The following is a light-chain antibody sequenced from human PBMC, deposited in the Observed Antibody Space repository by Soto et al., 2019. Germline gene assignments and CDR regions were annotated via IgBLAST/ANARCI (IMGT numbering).Light chain of an antibody. CDR1: QSVSSSY. CDR2: GAS. J-gene: IGKJ1*01. V-gene: IGKV3-20*01. CDR3: PQYGSSPWT. Sequence: EIVLTHAPGTLSLSPGERATLSCRASQSVSSSYLAWYQQKPGQAPRLLIYGASSRATGIPDRFSGSGSGTDFTITISRLEPEDFAVYYCPQYGSSPWTFGQETKVEIQ.